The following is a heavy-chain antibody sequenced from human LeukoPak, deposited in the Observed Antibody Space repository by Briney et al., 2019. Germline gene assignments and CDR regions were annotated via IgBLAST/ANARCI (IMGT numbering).Heavy chain of an antibody. CDR1: GGSFSGYY. CDR2: INHSGST. V-gene: IGHV4-34*01. CDR3: ARHSITIFGVVYNWFDP. Sequence: SETLSLTCAVYGGSFSGYYWSWIRQPPGKGLEWIGEINHSGSTNYNPSLKSRVTISVDTSKNQFSLKLSSVTAADTAVYYCARHSITIFGVVYNWFDPWGQGTLVTVSS. J-gene: IGHJ5*02. D-gene: IGHD3-3*01.